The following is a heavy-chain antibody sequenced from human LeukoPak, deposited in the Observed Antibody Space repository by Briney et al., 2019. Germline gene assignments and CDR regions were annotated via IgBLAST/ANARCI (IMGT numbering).Heavy chain of an antibody. Sequence: PSETLSLTCTVSGGSISSGSYYWGWIRQPPGKGLEWVGSIYYSGSTYYNPSLKSRVTISVDTSKKQFSLKLNSVTAADTAVYYCAREVAASSWSYWGQGTILTVSS. V-gene: IGHV4-39*01. CDR1: GGSISSGSYY. D-gene: IGHD6-13*01. J-gene: IGHJ3*01. CDR2: IYYSGST. CDR3: AREVAASSWSY.